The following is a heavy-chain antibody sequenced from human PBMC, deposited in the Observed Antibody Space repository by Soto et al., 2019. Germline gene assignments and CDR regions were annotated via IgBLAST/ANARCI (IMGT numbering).Heavy chain of an antibody. D-gene: IGHD6-6*01. J-gene: IGHJ6*02. CDR1: GGSISSYY. Sequence: SETLSLPCTVSGGSISSYYWSWIRQPPGKGLEWIGYIYYSGSTNYNPSLKSRVTISVDTSKNQFSLKLSSVTAADTAVYYCARGYSSSPRGYYYYGMDVWGQGTTVTVS. V-gene: IGHV4-59*01. CDR2: IYYSGST. CDR3: ARGYSSSPRGYYYYGMDV.